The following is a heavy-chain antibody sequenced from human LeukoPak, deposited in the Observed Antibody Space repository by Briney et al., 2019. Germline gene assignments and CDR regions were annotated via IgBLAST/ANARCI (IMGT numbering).Heavy chain of an antibody. V-gene: IGHV4-39*01. CDR2: IYHSGST. J-gene: IGHJ4*02. CDR1: GGSISISTYY. Sequence: SETLSLTCTVSGGSISISTYYWGWIRQPPGKGLEWIGSIYHSGSTHYNPSLRSRVTMSVDTSKNQFTLKVTAVTAADTAVYYCVANGTVTVAGTKFNYFDYWGQGALVTVSS. D-gene: IGHD6-19*01. CDR3: VANGTVTVAGTKFNYFDY.